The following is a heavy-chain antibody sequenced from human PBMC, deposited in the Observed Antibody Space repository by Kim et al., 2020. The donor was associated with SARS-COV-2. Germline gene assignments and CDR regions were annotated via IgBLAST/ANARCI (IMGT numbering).Heavy chain of an antibody. V-gene: IGHV3-74*01. J-gene: IGHJ4*02. D-gene: IGHD2-8*02. Sequence: GGSLRLSCAVSGFTFRSDWIHWVRQTPGKGLVWVSRINTDGSLTTYADSVKGRFTIARDNAKNTVFLQMNSLRDEDTSVYYCAKNIASTGGEWGQGTLVTVSP. CDR2: INTDGSLT. CDR3: AKNIASTGGE. CDR1: GFTFRSDW.